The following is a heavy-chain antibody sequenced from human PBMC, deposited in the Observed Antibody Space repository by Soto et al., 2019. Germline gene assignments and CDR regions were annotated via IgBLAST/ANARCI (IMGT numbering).Heavy chain of an antibody. D-gene: IGHD2-15*01. Sequence: QVQLQESGPGLVKPSETLSLTCTVSGGSVSSGNYYWSWIRQPPGKGLEWIGFIYYTGSTSYNHSLKSRVTISMDTSKNQFSLKLTSVTAADTAVYYCASALYCSGGSCSFDPWGQGTLVTVSS. CDR3: ASALYCSGGSCSFDP. CDR2: IYYTGST. CDR1: GGSVSSGNYY. J-gene: IGHJ5*02. V-gene: IGHV4-61*01.